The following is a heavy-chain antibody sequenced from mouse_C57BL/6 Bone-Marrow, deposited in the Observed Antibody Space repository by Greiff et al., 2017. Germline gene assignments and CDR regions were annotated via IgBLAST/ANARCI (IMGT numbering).Heavy chain of an antibody. V-gene: IGHV14-4*01. J-gene: IGHJ4*01. D-gene: IGHD2-5*01. Sequence: VQLQQSGAELVRPGASVKLSCTASGFNIKDDYMHWVKQRPEQGLEWIGWIDPENGDTEYASKFQGKATITADTSSNTAYLQLSSLTSEDTAVYYCTTIESNWNYAMDYWGQGTSVTVSS. CDR3: TTIESNWNYAMDY. CDR2: IDPENGDT. CDR1: GFNIKDDY.